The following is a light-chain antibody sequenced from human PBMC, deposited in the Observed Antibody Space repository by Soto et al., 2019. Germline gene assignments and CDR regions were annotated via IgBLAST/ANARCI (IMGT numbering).Light chain of an antibody. CDR1: QSVSSSY. J-gene: IGKJ2*01. CDR3: HQYGSLYT. Sequence: EIVLTQSPGTLSLSPGERATLSCRASQSVSSSYLAWYQQKPGQAPRLLIYGASSRATGIPDRFSGSGSGTDFTLTISRLEPEDFAVYYCHQYGSLYTFGQGTKREIK. V-gene: IGKV3-20*01. CDR2: GAS.